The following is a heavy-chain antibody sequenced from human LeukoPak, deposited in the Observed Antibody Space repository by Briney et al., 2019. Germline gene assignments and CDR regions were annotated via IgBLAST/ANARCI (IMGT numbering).Heavy chain of an antibody. V-gene: IGHV4-34*01. CDR1: GGSFSGYY. CDR3: ARGAIVAVVAARNNWFDP. J-gene: IGHJ5*02. CDR2: INHSGST. Sequence: PSETLSLTCAVYGGSFSGYYWSWIRQPPGKGLEWIGEINHSGSTNYNPSLKSRVTISVDTSKNQFSLKLSSVTAADTAVYYCARGAIVAVVAARNNWFDPWGQGTLVTVSS. D-gene: IGHD2-15*01.